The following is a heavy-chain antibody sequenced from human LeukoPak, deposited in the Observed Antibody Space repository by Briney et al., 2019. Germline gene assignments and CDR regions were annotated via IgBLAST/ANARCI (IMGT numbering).Heavy chain of an antibody. CDR1: GYTFTSYD. V-gene: IGHV1-8*01. Sequence: GASVKVSCKASGYTFTSYDINWVRQATGQGLEWVGWMNPNSGNTGYAQKFQGRVTMTRNTSISTAYMELSSLRSEDTAVYYCARVLCRSSLHPSCVWTLDYWGQGTPVTVSS. J-gene: IGHJ4*02. CDR2: MNPNSGNT. CDR3: ARVLCRSSLHPSCVWTLDY. D-gene: IGHD2/OR15-2a*01.